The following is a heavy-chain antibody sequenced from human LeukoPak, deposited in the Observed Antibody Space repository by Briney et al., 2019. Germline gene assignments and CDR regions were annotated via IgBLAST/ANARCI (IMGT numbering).Heavy chain of an antibody. J-gene: IGHJ6*02. V-gene: IGHV1-8*01. CDR3: ARAVGYCSGGSCYANYYYYYGMDV. Sequence: ASVKVFCKASGYTFTSYDINWVRQATGQGLEWMGWMNPNSGNTGYAQKFQGRVTMTRNTSISTAYMELSSLRSEDTAVYYCARAVGYCSGGSCYANYYYYYGMDVWGQGTTVTVSS. CDR1: GYTFTSYD. D-gene: IGHD2-15*01. CDR2: MNPNSGNT.